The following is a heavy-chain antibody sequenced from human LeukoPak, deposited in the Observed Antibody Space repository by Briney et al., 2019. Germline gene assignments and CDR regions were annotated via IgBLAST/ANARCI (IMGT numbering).Heavy chain of an antibody. CDR1: GFTFDDYG. D-gene: IGHD1-1*01. CDR2: INWNGGSI. Sequence: GGSLRLSCAASGFTFDDYGMSWVRQAPGKGLEWVFGINWNGGSIGYADSVKGRFTISRDNAKNSLYLQMNSLRAEDTALYYCARGIIRYDFDYWGQGTLVTVSS. V-gene: IGHV3-20*04. J-gene: IGHJ4*02. CDR3: ARGIIRYDFDY.